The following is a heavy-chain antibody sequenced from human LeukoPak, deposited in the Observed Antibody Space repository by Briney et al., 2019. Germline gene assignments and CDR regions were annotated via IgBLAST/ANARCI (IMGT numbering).Heavy chain of an antibody. D-gene: IGHD2-15*01. J-gene: IGHJ6*02. V-gene: IGHV3-30-3*01. Sequence: GGSLRLSCAASGFTFSSYAMHEVRQAPGKGLEWVAVISYDGSNKYYADSVKGRFTISRDNSKNTLYLQMNSLRAEDTAVYYCAYSLYYYYYGMDVWGQGTTVTVSS. CDR1: GFTFSSYA. CDR2: ISYDGSNK. CDR3: AYSLYYYYYGMDV.